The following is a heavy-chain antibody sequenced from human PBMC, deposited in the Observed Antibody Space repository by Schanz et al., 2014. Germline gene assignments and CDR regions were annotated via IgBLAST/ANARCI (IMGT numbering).Heavy chain of an antibody. V-gene: IGHV4-4*07. Sequence: QVQLQESGPGLVKSSETLSLTCTVSGGSISSFYWGWIRQPAGKGLEWIGRIYTSGSTNYNPSLKSRVTMSLATSKTQFSLKLSSVTAAATAVYYCARDRGYDFSFDPWGQGTLVTVSS. D-gene: IGHD3-3*01. CDR3: ARDRGYDFSFDP. CDR2: IYTSGST. J-gene: IGHJ5*02. CDR1: GGSISSFY.